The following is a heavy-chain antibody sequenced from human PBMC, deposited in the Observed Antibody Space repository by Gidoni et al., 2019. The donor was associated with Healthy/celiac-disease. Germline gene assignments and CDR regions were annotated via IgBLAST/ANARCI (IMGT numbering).Heavy chain of an antibody. CDR2: ISSSSSYI. V-gene: IGHV3-21*01. CDR1: GFTFRSYS. D-gene: IGHD2-15*01. J-gene: IGHJ6*02. CDR3: ARDRTPPCSGGSCYSNWYYYYGMDV. Sequence: EVPLVESGGGLVKPGGSLRLSCAASGFTFRSYSMNWLRQAQGKGLEWVSSISSSSSYIYYADSVKGRFTISRDNAKNSLYLQMNSLRAEDTAVYYCARDRTPPCSGGSCYSNWYYYYGMDVWGQGTTVTVSS.